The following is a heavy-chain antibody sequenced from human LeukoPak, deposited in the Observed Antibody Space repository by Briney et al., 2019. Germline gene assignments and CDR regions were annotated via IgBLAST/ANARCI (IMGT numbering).Heavy chain of an antibody. CDR3: ARGPRSNEDYYMDV. J-gene: IGHJ6*03. V-gene: IGHV4-61*02. Sequence: PSETLSLTCTVSGGSISSGGYSWSWIRQPPGKGLEWIGRIYTSGSTNYNPSLKSRVTMSVDTSKNQFSLKLSSVTAADTAVYYCARGPRSNEDYYMDVWGKGTTVTVSS. D-gene: IGHD1-1*01. CDR1: GGSISSGGYS. CDR2: IYTSGST.